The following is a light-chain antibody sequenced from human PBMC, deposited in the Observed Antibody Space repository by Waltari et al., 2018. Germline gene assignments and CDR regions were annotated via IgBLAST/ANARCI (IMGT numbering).Light chain of an antibody. CDR3: QHFDNLLFT. Sequence: DIQVTQSPSSLSASVGDRVTITCQASQDISHYLNWYQQRPGEAPKVLIYDATVLKIGVPSRFSGSGSVTDFTFAITSLQPEDAATYYCQHFDNLLFTFGQGTKLEI. V-gene: IGKV1-33*01. CDR2: DAT. CDR1: QDISHY. J-gene: IGKJ2*01.